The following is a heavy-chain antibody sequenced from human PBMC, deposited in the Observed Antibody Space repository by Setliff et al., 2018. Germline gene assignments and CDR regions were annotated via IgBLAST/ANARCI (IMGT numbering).Heavy chain of an antibody. J-gene: IGHJ5*02. CDR3: ARDGPHCVTSSCPGAWFDP. Sequence: KPSEILSLTCTVSGASISSYYWSWIRQPPGEGLEWIGYIYSSGNIKYNPSLKSRVTISLDTSKNQFSLKLSSVTAADTAVYYCARDGPHCVTSSCPGAWFDPWGQGILVTVSS. CDR1: GASISSYY. CDR2: IYSSGNI. V-gene: IGHV4-4*09. D-gene: IGHD2-2*01.